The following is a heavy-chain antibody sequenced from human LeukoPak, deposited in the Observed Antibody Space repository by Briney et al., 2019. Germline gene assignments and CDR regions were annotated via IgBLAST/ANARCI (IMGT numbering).Heavy chain of an antibody. Sequence: SETLSLTCTVSGGSISSYYWSWIRQPPGKGLEWIGYIYYSGSTNYNPSLKSRVTISVDTSKSQFSLKPSSVTAADTAVYYCARVNVDIVATITGGYYYFDYWGQGTLVTVSS. D-gene: IGHD5-12*01. J-gene: IGHJ4*02. CDR3: ARVNVDIVATITGGYYYFDY. V-gene: IGHV4-59*01. CDR2: IYYSGST. CDR1: GGSISSYY.